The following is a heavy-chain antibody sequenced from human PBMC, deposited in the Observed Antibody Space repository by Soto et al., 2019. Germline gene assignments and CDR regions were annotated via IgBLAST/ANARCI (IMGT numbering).Heavy chain of an antibody. CDR1: GFTFSDYL. CDR3: AIGHWLGN. D-gene: IGHD6-19*01. V-gene: IGHV3-7*01. Sequence: DVQLVESGGALVQPGESLTLSCAASGFTFSDYLMTWVRQAPGKGLEWVATIQQDGNGKYYVDSVKGRFTISRDNAKNALYLQMNGLRAEDTAVYYCAIGHWLGNWGHGTLVTVSS. CDR2: IQQDGNGK. J-gene: IGHJ4*01.